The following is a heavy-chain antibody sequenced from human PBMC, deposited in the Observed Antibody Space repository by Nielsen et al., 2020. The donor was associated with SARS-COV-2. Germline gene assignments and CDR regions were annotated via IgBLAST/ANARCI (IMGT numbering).Heavy chain of an antibody. V-gene: IGHV1-3*01. Sequence: WVRQAPGQSLEWMGWINAGNGNTKYSQKFQGRVTMTRDTSANTAYMELSSLSSEDTAVYYCARGDIRGSGNYYPNKLFDYWGQGILVTVSS. CDR3: ARGDIRGSGNYYPNKLFDY. D-gene: IGHD3-10*01. CDR2: INAGNGNT. J-gene: IGHJ4*02.